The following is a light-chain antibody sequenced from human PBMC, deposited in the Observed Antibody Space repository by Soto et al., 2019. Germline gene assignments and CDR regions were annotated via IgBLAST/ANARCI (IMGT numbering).Light chain of an antibody. Sequence: DIQLTQSPSFLSASVGDTVTITCRASQGISRYLAWYQQKPGKAPKLLIYTASTLQSGVPSRFSGSGSGTEFTLTISGLLPEDFATYHCQQLDTLPFTFGQGTRLEIK. V-gene: IGKV1-9*01. J-gene: IGKJ5*01. CDR3: QQLDTLPFT. CDR2: TAS. CDR1: QGISRY.